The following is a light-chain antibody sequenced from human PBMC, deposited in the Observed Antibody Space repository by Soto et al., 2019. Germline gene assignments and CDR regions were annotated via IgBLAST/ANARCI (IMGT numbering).Light chain of an antibody. V-gene: IGKV3-15*01. Sequence: EIVMTQSPATLSASPGERVTLSCRASQNIRSNLVWYQQKPGQPPRLLIYGASTRATGLPARFSGRGFETDFTLTITELEPEDFAVYYCQHYSTSTWTFGQGTRV. J-gene: IGKJ1*01. CDR2: GAS. CDR1: QNIRSN. CDR3: QHYSTSTWT.